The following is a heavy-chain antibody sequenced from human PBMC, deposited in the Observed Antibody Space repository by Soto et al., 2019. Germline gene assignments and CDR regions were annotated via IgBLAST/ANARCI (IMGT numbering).Heavy chain of an antibody. D-gene: IGHD5-12*01. CDR1: GFTFSSYA. CDR3: AKDRYSGYDSGY. V-gene: IGHV3-23*01. CDR2: ISGSGDSV. J-gene: IGHJ4*02. Sequence: EAQLLGSGGGFVQPGGSLRLSCAASGFTFSSYAMSWVRQAPGKGLEWVSAISGSGDSVYYADSGKGRFTISRDNSKNTLYLQMYSLRAEDTAVYYCAKDRYSGYDSGYWGQGTLVTVSS.